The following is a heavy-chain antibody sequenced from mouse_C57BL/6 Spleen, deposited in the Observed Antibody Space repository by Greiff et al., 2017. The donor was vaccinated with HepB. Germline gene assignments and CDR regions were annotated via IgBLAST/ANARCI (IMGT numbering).Heavy chain of an antibody. V-gene: IGHV5-17*01. Sequence: EVNLVESGGGLVKPGGSLKLSCAASGFTFSDYGMHWVRQAPEKGLEWVAYISSGSSTIYYADTVKGRFTISRDNAKNTLFLQMTSLRSEDTAMYYCARPGDGYSQYFDVWGTGTTVTVSS. J-gene: IGHJ1*03. D-gene: IGHD2-3*01. CDR2: ISSGSSTI. CDR1: GFTFSDYG. CDR3: ARPGDGYSQYFDV.